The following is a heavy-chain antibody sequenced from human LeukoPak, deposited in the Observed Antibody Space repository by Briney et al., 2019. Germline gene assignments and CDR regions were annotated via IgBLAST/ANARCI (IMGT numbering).Heavy chain of an antibody. V-gene: IGHV4-59*01. D-gene: IGHD1-14*01. CDR3: VSRKKGPSDD. CDR2: IYYSGST. Sequence: SQTLSLTLTVAGGSISGYYWSCIRQPPGKGLEWIWYIYYSGSTTYNPPLTRGVTISLDTSQNQFSLKLNSVTAPDTPRYYSVSRKKGPSDDWGQGTTVIVSS. J-gene: IGHJ6*02. CDR1: GGSISGYY.